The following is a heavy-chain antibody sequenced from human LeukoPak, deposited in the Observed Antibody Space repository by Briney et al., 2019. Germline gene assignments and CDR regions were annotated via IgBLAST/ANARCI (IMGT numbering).Heavy chain of an antibody. CDR3: AATSRMGCFDY. CDR2: ISWNSGSI. J-gene: IGHJ4*02. CDR1: GFTFDDYA. Sequence: PGGSLRLSCAASGFTFDDYAMHWVRQAPGKGLEWVSGISWNSGSIGYADSVKGRFTISRDNAKNSLYLQMNSLRAEDTALYYCAATSRMGCFDYWGQGTLVTVSS. V-gene: IGHV3-9*01. D-gene: IGHD2-8*01.